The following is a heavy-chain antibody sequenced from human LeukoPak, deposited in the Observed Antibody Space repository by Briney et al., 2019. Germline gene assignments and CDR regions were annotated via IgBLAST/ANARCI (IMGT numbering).Heavy chain of an antibody. CDR1: GGSFSGYY. CDR2: INHSGST. D-gene: IGHD1-7*01. J-gene: IGHJ5*02. Sequence: SETLSLTCAVYGGSFSGYYWSWIRQPPGKGLEWIGEINHSGSTNYNPSLKSRVTISVDTSKNQFSLKLSSVTAADTAVYYCARGPALELPRLNWFDPWGQGTLVTVSS. V-gene: IGHV4-34*01. CDR3: ARGPALELPRLNWFDP.